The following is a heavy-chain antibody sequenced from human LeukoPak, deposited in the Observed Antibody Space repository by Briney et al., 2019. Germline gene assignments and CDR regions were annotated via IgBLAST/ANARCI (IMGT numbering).Heavy chain of an antibody. CDR1: GGSISSYY. Sequence: SETLSLTCTVSGGSISSYYWSWIRQPPGKGLEWLGYIYYSGSTNYNPSLKSRVTISVDTSKNQCSLKLSSVTAADTAVYYCARLAAAGHDWFDPWGQGTLVTVSS. CDR3: ARLAAAGHDWFDP. D-gene: IGHD6-13*01. CDR2: IYYSGST. V-gene: IGHV4-59*01. J-gene: IGHJ5*02.